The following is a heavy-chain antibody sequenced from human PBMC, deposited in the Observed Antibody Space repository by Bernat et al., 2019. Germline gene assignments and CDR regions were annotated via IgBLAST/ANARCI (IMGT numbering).Heavy chain of an antibody. J-gene: IGHJ5*02. CDR1: GFTFSSYW. CDR3: ARSITLIVVVPPSGWFDP. V-gene: IGHV3-7*03. CDR2: IKQDGSEK. D-gene: IGHD3-22*01. Sequence: EVQLVESGGGLVQPGGSLRLSCAASGFTFSSYWMSWVRQAPGKGLEWVANIKQDGSEKYYVDSVKGRFTISRDNAKNSLYLQMNSLRAEDTAVYYCARSITLIVVVPPSGWFDPWGQGTLVTVSS.